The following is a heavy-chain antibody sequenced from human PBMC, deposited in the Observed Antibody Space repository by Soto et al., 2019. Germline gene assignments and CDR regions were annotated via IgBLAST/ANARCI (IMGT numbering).Heavy chain of an antibody. CDR2: INGGDSDT. D-gene: IGHD3-22*01. CDR3: ARPDSNGYYDY. Sequence: PGESLKISCKGSGYSFTNYWIALVRQMPGRGLEWMGIINGGDSDTRYSPSFQGQVIVSVDKSITTAYLQWSSLKASDTAVYYCARPDSNGYYDYWGQGIPVTVSS. CDR1: GYSFTNYW. J-gene: IGHJ4*02. V-gene: IGHV5-51*01.